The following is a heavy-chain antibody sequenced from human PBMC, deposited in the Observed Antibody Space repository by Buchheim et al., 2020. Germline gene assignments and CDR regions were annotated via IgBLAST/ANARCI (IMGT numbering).Heavy chain of an antibody. V-gene: IGHV3-7*01. D-gene: IGHD6-13*01. CDR1: GFTFSSYW. CDR3: AREYSSSWYEDLDY. CDR2: IKQDGSEK. Sequence: EVQLVESGGGLVQPGGSLRLSCVASGFTFSSYWMSWVRQAPGMGLEWVANIKQDGSEKYYVDSVKGRFTISRDNAKNSLYLQMNSLRAEDTAVYYCAREYSSSWYEDLDYWGQGTL. J-gene: IGHJ4*02.